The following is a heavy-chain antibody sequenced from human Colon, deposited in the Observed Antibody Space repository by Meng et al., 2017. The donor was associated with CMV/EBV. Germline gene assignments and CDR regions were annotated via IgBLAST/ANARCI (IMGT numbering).Heavy chain of an antibody. D-gene: IGHD3-22*01. CDR1: GFTFSRHG. Sequence: GESLKISCAASGFTFSRHGMHWVRQAPGTGLEWLSVIYSTGRTYYSDSAKGRFTISRDNSQNTVYLQMDSLRGEDTATYYCARVSSAGLALDVWGQGTVVTVSS. V-gene: IGHV3-NL1*01. J-gene: IGHJ3*01. CDR3: ARVSSAGLALDV. CDR2: IYSTGRT.